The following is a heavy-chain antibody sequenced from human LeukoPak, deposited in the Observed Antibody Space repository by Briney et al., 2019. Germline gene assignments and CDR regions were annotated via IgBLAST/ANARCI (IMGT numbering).Heavy chain of an antibody. V-gene: IGHV4-30-2*01. CDR1: GGSISSGGYS. Sequence: SQTLSLTCAVSGGSISSGGYSWSWIRQPPGKGLEWIGYIYHSGSTSYNPSLKSRVTISLDRSKNQFSLNLTSLTAADTAVYYCAIDGVNYWSIDLWGRGTLVTVSS. J-gene: IGHJ2*01. D-gene: IGHD2-8*01. CDR3: AIDGVNYWSIDL. CDR2: IYHSGST.